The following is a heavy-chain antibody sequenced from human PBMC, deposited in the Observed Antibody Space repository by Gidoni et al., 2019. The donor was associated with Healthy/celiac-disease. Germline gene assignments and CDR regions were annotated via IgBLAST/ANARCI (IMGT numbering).Heavy chain of an antibody. CDR1: GGTFRSYA. V-gene: IGHV1-69*01. Sequence: KKPGSSVKVSCKASGGTFRSYAISWVRQAPGQGLEWMGGIIPIFGTANYAQKFQGRVTITADESTSTAYMELSSLRSEDTAVYYCARARMDIVVVPAAIWDYYYGMDVWGQGTTVTVSS. J-gene: IGHJ6*02. D-gene: IGHD2-2*02. CDR3: ARARMDIVVVPAAIWDYYYGMDV. CDR2: IIPIFGTA.